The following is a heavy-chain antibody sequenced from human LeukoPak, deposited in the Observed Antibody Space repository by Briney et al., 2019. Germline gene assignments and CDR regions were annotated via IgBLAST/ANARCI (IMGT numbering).Heavy chain of an antibody. Sequence: GGSLRLSCAASGFTVSSNYMSWVRQAPGKGLEWVSVIYSCGSTYYADSVKGRFTISRDNSKNTLYLQMNSLRAEDTAVYYCARDRGSSWYGSYYYYGMDVWGQGTTVTVSS. J-gene: IGHJ6*02. D-gene: IGHD6-13*01. V-gene: IGHV3-66*03. CDR1: GFTVSSNY. CDR2: IYSCGST. CDR3: ARDRGSSWYGSYYYYGMDV.